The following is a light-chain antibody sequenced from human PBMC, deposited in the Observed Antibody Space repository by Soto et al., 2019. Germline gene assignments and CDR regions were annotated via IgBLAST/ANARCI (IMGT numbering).Light chain of an antibody. Sequence: EIVLTQSPATLCLSPGERATLSCGASQSVSNNYLAWYQQKPGLAPRLLIYDASSRATGIPDRFSGSGSGTDFTLTISRLEPEDCAVYYCQQYGSSPNTFGQGTKLESK. J-gene: IGKJ2*01. V-gene: IGKV3D-20*01. CDR1: QSVSNNY. CDR3: QQYGSSPNT. CDR2: DAS.